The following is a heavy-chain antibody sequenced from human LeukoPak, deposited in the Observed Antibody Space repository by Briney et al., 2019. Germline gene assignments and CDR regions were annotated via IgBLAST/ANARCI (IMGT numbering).Heavy chain of an antibody. Sequence: GGSLRLSCAASGFTVGSNTMGWVRQAPGKGLEWVSIIYSGGSTSYADSVKGSFTISRDNSKNTLYLQMNSLRAEDTAVYYCARGGSYFDISGYYFYWGQGTLVTVSS. CDR3: ARGGSYFDISGYYFY. CDR2: IYSGGST. J-gene: IGHJ4*02. D-gene: IGHD3-22*01. CDR1: GFTVGSNT. V-gene: IGHV3-66*01.